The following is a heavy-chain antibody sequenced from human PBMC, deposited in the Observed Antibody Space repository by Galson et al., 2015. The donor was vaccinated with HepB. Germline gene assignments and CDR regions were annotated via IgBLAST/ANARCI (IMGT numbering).Heavy chain of an antibody. Sequence: SVKVSCKASGYTFTSYGISWVRQAPGQGLGWMGWISAYNGNTNYAQKLQGRVTMTTDTSTSTAYMELRSLRSDDTAVYYCARHLVIVVVPAASGDAFDIWGQGTMVTVSS. CDR1: GYTFTSYG. CDR2: ISAYNGNT. D-gene: IGHD2-2*03. CDR3: ARHLVIVVVPAASGDAFDI. V-gene: IGHV1-18*01. J-gene: IGHJ3*02.